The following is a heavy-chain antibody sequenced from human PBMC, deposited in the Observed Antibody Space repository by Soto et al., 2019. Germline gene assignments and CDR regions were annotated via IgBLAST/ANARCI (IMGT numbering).Heavy chain of an antibody. D-gene: IGHD2-15*01. CDR3: TVVAATVGCFVP. V-gene: IGHV4-59*01. J-gene: IGHJ5*02. Sequence: QVQLQESGPGLVKPSETLSLTCTVSGGSISSYYWSWIRQPPGKGLEWIGYIYYGGSTNYNPSLKSRVTISVDTSKNQFSLKLSSVTAADTAVYYCTVVAATVGCFVPWGQGTLVTVSS. CDR1: GGSISSYY. CDR2: IYYGGST.